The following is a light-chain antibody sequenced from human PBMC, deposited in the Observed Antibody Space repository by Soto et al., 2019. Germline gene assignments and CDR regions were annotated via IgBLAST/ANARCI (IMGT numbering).Light chain of an antibody. CDR2: GAS. CDR3: QQYNNWPSLT. J-gene: IGKJ4*01. CDR1: QSVSSS. Sequence: EIVMTQSPATLSVSPGGRAALSCRASQSVSSSLAWYQQKPGQAPRLLIYGASTRATRIPVRFSGSGSGTEFTLTITSLQSEDVAVYYCQQYNNWPSLTFGGGTKVDIK. V-gene: IGKV3-15*01.